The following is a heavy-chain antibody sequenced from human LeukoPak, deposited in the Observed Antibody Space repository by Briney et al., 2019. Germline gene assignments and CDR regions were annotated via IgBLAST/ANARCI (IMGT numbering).Heavy chain of an antibody. CDR1: GFNFSSHS. D-gene: IGHD5-12*01. V-gene: IGHV3-48*04. CDR3: ARHTGYSGYDWFDP. Sequence: GGSLRLSCTGSGFNFSSHSINWVRQAPGKGLEWVSYINTRGDTIYYADSVKGRFTISRDSAKNSSYLQMNSLRAEDTAVYYCARHTGYSGYDWFDPWGQGTLVTVSS. J-gene: IGHJ5*02. CDR2: INTRGDTI.